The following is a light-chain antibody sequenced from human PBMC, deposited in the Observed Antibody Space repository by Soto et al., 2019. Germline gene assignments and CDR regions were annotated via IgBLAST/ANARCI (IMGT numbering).Light chain of an antibody. V-gene: IGKV3-20*01. Sequence: EIVLTQSPGTLSLSPGERATLSCRASQSVSSSYLAWNQQKPGQAPRLLISGASSRATGIPDRFSGSESGTDFTLTISRLEPKDFAVYYCQQYGCSPSITFGQGTRLEIK. CDR2: GAS. J-gene: IGKJ5*01. CDR3: QQYGCSPSIT. CDR1: QSVSSSY.